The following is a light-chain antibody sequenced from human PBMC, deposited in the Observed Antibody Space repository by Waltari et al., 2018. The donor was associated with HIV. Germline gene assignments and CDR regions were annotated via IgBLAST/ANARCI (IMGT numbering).Light chain of an antibody. CDR2: DVT. J-gene: IGLJ3*02. CDR3: TSYTTIRTWV. Sequence: QSALTQPASVSGSPGQSITISCAGTSSDVGGYNYVSWFQQHPGKAPKLIIYDVTNRPPVVFNRFSGSKSGNTASLTISGLQAEDEADYYCTSYTTIRTWVFGGGTKLTVL. CDR1: SSDVGGYNY. V-gene: IGLV2-14*03.